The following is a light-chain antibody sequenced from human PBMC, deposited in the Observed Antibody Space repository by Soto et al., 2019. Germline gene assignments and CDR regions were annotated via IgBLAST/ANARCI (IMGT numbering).Light chain of an antibody. J-gene: IGKJ5*01. CDR3: QQYDNSIT. Sequence: EIVLTQSPDTVSLSPGETATLSCRASQSVNSNYLAWYQQKPGQAPRLLIYGASSRPTGIPDRFSGSGSGTDFSLTISRLEPEDFAVFYCQQYDNSITFGQGTRLEIE. V-gene: IGKV3-20*01. CDR2: GAS. CDR1: QSVNSNY.